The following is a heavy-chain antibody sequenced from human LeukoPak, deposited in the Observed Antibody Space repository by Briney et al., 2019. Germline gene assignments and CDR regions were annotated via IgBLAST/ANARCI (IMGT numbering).Heavy chain of an antibody. CDR3: ARPIVGATSDAFDI. CDR1: GFTFDDYG. J-gene: IGHJ3*02. CDR2: INWNGGST. D-gene: IGHD1-26*01. Sequence: GSLRLSCAASGFTFDDYGMSWVRQAPGKGLEWVSGINWNGGSTGYADSVKGRFTISRDNAKNSLYLQMNSLRAEDTALYYCARPIVGATSDAFDIWGQGTMVTVSS. V-gene: IGHV3-20*04.